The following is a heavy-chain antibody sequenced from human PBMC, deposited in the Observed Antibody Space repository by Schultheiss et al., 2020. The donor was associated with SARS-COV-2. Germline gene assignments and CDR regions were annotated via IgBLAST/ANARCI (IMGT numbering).Heavy chain of an antibody. CDR1: GFTVSSQY. D-gene: IGHD2-15*01. J-gene: IGHJ4*02. V-gene: IGHV3-53*01. CDR2: ISGGGST. Sequence: GGSLRLSCAVSGFTVSSQYMSWVRQAPGKGLEWVSAISGGGSTYYADSVKGRFTVSRDNSKNTLYLQMNSLRAEDTAVYYCAKDDCSGGTCYPDYWGQGTLVTVSS. CDR3: AKDDCSGGTCYPDY.